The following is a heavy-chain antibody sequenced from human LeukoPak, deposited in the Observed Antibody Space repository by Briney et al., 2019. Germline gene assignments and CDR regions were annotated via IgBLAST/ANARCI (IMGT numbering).Heavy chain of an antibody. CDR3: AKGSGSGWYGWFAS. D-gene: IGHD6-19*01. J-gene: IGHJ5*01. Sequence: GGSLRLSCAASGFTFGSYAMTWVRQAPGKGLEWVSSIDASGGSTYYADSVKGRFTISRDNSKNTFYLQMNTLRADDTAVYYCAKGSGSGWYGWFASWGQGALVTVSS. CDR1: GFTFGSYA. V-gene: IGHV3-23*01. CDR2: IDASGGST.